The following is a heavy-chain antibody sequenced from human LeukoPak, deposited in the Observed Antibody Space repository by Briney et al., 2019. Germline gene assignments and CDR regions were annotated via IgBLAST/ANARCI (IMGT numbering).Heavy chain of an antibody. CDR1: GFPFSSYW. Sequence: GGSLRLSCVASGFPFSSYWMNWVRQAPGRGLEWVANIKQDGSEKYYVDSLKGRFTISRDNAKNSLYLQMNSLRAEDTAVYYCARDQLGAAASDYWGQGTLVTISS. D-gene: IGHD6-13*01. V-gene: IGHV3-7*03. J-gene: IGHJ4*02. CDR3: ARDQLGAAASDY. CDR2: IKQDGSEK.